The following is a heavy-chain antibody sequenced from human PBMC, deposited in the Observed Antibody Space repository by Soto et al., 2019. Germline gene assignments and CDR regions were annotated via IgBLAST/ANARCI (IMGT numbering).Heavy chain of an antibody. CDR2: IIPIFGTA. J-gene: IGHJ5*02. CDR3: ARAERHHYYDSSGYLFDP. Sequence: GASVKVSCKASGGTFSIYAISWVRQAPGQGLEWMGGIIPIFGTANYAQTFQGRVTITADESTSTAYMELSSLRSEDTAVYYCARAERHHYYDSSGYLFDPWGQGTLVTVPQ. CDR1: GGTFSIYA. V-gene: IGHV1-69*13. D-gene: IGHD3-22*01.